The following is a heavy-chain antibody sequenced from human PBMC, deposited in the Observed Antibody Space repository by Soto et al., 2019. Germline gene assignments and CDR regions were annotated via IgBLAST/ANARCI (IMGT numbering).Heavy chain of an antibody. J-gene: IGHJ4*02. V-gene: IGHV3-23*01. CDR3: AKGWQVRGGQFDY. CDR1: GFTFSRYV. D-gene: IGHD6-19*01. CDR2: ISDSGGTT. Sequence: EVQLLESGGNLVQPGGSLRLSCVASGFTFSRYVMSWVRQAPGTGLEWVSGISDSGGTTYSADFVKGRFTISRDNSKNTLYLQMNSLRAEDTAVYYCAKGWQVRGGQFDYWGQGTLVSVSS.